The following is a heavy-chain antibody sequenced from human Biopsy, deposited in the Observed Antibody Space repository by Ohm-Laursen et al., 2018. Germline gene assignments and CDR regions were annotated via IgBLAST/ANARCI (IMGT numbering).Heavy chain of an antibody. Sequence: SETLSLTCAVYGGSFSEYYWTWIRQPPGKGLGWIGEINQSGSTKYNPSLKRRATLSADSSNSQFSLRLTSVTAADTAIYYCARGSGYFKLDVWGQGTTVTVSS. CDR3: ARGSGYFKLDV. CDR1: GGSFSEYY. CDR2: INQSGST. J-gene: IGHJ6*02. V-gene: IGHV4-34*01. D-gene: IGHD5-12*01.